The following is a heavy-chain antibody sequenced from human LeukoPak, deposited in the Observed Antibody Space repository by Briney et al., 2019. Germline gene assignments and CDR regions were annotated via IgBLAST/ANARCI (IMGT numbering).Heavy chain of an antibody. V-gene: IGHV3-74*01. J-gene: IGHJ3*02. CDR3: ARGSDNWNPRDAFDI. CDR1: GFTFSSYW. Sequence: GSLRLSCAASGFTFSSYWMHWVRQAPGKGLVWVSRINSDGSSTSYADSVKGRFTISRDNAKNTLYLQMNSLRAEDTAVYYCARGSDNWNPRDAFDIWGQGTMVTVSS. CDR2: INSDGSST. D-gene: IGHD1-20*01.